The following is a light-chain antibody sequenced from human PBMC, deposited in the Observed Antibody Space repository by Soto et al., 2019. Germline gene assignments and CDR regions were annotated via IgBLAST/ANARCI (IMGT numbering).Light chain of an antibody. V-gene: IGLV1-40*01. Sequence: QSVLTQPPSVSGAPGQRVTISCTGSSSNIGAGYDVHWYQQLPGTAPKLLIYGNSNRPSGVPDRFSGSKSGTSASLAITGLQAEDEADYYCQSYDSSLSVYVXGTGTKLTVL. CDR2: GNS. CDR1: SSNIGAGYD. CDR3: QSYDSSLSVYV. J-gene: IGLJ1*01.